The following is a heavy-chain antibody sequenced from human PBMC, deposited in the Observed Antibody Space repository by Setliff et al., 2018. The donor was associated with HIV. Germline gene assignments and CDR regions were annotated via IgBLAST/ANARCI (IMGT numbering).Heavy chain of an antibody. CDR1: GDTFNNCA. J-gene: IGHJ3*02. CDR2: SIPLFGTT. V-gene: IGHV1-69*05. D-gene: IGHD3-22*01. CDR3: ARDRAYYYDHDRATSDEAFDI. Sequence: SVKVSCKASGDTFNNCAVTWVRQAPGQGLEWMGGSIPLFGTTNYAQKFQGRVTLTTDELMKTAYMELSSLRSEDTAVYYCARDRAYYYDHDRATSDEAFDIWGQGTMVTVSS.